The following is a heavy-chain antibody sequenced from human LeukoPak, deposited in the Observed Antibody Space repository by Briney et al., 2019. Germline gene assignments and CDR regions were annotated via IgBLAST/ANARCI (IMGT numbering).Heavy chain of an antibody. D-gene: IGHD5-12*01. CDR2: INHSGST. Sequence: PSETLSLTCTVSGGSISSGGYYWSWIRQPPGKGLEWIGEINHSGSTNYNPSLKSRVTISVDTSKNQFSLKLSSVTAADTAVYYCARGPTISGYDHTGGVAYWGQGTLVTVSS. CDR1: GGSISSGGYY. V-gene: IGHV4-39*07. J-gene: IGHJ4*02. CDR3: ARGPTISGYDHTGGVAY.